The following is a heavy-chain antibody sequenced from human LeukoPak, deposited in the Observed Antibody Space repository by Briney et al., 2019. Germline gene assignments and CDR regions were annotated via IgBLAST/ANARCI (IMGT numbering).Heavy chain of an antibody. Sequence: GGSLRLSCAASGFTFSSYGMSWVRQAPGKGLEWVSAITGSGGSTYYADSVKGRFTISRDNAKNSLYLQMNSLRAEDTAVYYCARNMGYFDYWGQGTLVTVSS. V-gene: IGHV3-23*01. J-gene: IGHJ4*02. CDR1: GFTFSSYG. CDR2: ITGSGGST. CDR3: ARNMGYFDY.